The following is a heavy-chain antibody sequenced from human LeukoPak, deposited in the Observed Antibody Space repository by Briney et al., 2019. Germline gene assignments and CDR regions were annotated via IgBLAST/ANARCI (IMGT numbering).Heavy chain of an antibody. CDR3: ARRVRGVIISFYYYNGMDV. V-gene: IGHV4-34*01. CDR2: INHSGAT. Sequence: SETLSLTCAVYGGSFSDYYWTWIRQSPGKGLEGIGEINHSGATDYNPSLKSRVTISVDTSNNQFSLKVRSVTAADTAVYYCARRVRGVIISFYYYNGMDVWGQGTTVTVSS. D-gene: IGHD3-10*01. J-gene: IGHJ6*02. CDR1: GGSFSDYY.